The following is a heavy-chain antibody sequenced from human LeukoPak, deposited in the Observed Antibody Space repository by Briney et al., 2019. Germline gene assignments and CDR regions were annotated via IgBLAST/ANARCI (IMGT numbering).Heavy chain of an antibody. CDR1: GFTFNNYA. CDR2: ISGSGGST. D-gene: IGHD6-19*01. V-gene: IGHV3-23*01. CDR3: AKDAEQWLVSPYFQH. J-gene: IGHJ1*01. Sequence: PGRSLRLSCAASGFTFNNYAMSWVRQAPGKGLEWVSVISGSGGSTHNADSVKGRFTISRDNSKNTLYLQMNSLRAEDTAVYYCAKDAEQWLVSPYFQHWGQGTLVTVSS.